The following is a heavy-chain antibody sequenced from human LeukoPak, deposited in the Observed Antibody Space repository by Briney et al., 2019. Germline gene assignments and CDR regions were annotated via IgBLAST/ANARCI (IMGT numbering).Heavy chain of an antibody. CDR1: GFTVSINY. Sequence: GGSLRLSCAASGFTVSINYMSWVRQARGKGLEWVSVIYSGGNTYYADSVKSRFTISRDNSKNTVYLQMNSLRAEDTAVYYCARGETSSYDYWGQGTLTTVSS. D-gene: IGHD2-2*01. V-gene: IGHV3-53*01. CDR3: ARGETSSYDY. CDR2: IYSGGNT. J-gene: IGHJ4*02.